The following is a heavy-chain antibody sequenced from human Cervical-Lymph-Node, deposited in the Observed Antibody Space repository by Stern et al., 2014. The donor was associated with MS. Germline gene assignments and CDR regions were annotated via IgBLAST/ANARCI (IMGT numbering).Heavy chain of an antibody. CDR1: GYTFIVYY. J-gene: IGHJ6*02. CDR2: IIPGDGTT. V-gene: IGHV1-46*01. Sequence: QMQLVQSGAEVRKSGASVKISCKASGYTFIVYYMHWVRQAPGQGLEWMGLIIPGDGTTTYAQKFQGRLTMNKETATSSVFMPMSSLRSEDTAVYCCARGVTRSSYYYGLDVWGQGTTVTVSS. CDR3: ARGVTRSSYYYGLDV. D-gene: IGHD4-11*01.